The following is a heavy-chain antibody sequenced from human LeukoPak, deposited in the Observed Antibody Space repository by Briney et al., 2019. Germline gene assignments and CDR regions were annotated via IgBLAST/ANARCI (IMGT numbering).Heavy chain of an antibody. Sequence: GGSLRLSCPASGFTFSSYAMSWVGQAPGKGLEWVSAISGSGGSTYYADSVKGRFTISRDNSKNTLYLQMNSLRAEDTAVYYCAKGEERAVAYYYGMDVWGQGTTVSVCS. CDR1: GFTFSSYA. J-gene: IGHJ6*02. CDR3: AKGEERAVAYYYGMDV. CDR2: ISGSGGST. V-gene: IGHV3-23*01. D-gene: IGHD6-19*01.